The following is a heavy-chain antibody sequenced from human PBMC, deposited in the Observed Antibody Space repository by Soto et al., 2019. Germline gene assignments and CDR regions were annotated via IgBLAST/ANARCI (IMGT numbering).Heavy chain of an antibody. D-gene: IGHD2-2*02. V-gene: IGHV4-59*01. CDR2: IYYSCIT. J-gene: IGHJ6*04. CDR3: AKYTSNYYYGMDV. Sequence: QVQLQESGPGLVKPSETLSLTCTVSGGSISSYYWSWIRQTPGKGLEWIGYIYYSCITNYNPSLQSRATISVDTSKNPLSLQLSSVTAAETAVYYCAKYTSNYYYGMDVWGKGTTVAVSS. CDR1: GGSISSYY.